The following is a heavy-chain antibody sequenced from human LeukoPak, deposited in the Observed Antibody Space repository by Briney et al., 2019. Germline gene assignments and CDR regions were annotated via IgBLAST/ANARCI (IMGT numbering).Heavy chain of an antibody. V-gene: IGHV3-7*01. CDR1: GFTFSSYW. Sequence: PGGSLRLSCAASGFTFSSYWMSWVRQVPGKGLECVANINQDGHENHYVDSVKGRFTISRDDVQTSLYLQMNSLRADDTAVYYCARGGRYYLGYWGQGTLVTVSS. CDR2: INQDGHEN. J-gene: IGHJ4*02. CDR3: ARGGRYYLGY.